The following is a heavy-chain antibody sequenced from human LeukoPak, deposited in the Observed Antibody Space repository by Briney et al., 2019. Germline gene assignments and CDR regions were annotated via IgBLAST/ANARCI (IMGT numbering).Heavy chain of an antibody. CDR1: GGTSSSYA. CDR2: IIPIFGTA. Sequence: SVKVSCKASGGTSSSYAISWVRQAPGQGLEWMGRIIPIFGTANYAQKFQGRVTITTDESTSTAYMELSSLRSEDTAVYYCAREEPHIGDTAMVLNDYWGQGTLVTVSS. J-gene: IGHJ4*02. CDR3: AREEPHIGDTAMVLNDY. D-gene: IGHD5-18*01. V-gene: IGHV1-69*05.